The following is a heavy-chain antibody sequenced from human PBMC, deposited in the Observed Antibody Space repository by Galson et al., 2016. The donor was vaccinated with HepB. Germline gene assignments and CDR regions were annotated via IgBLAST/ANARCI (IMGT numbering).Heavy chain of an antibody. D-gene: IGHD3-3*01. Sequence: SLRLSCAASGFTFSSYSMNWVRQAPGKGLEWVSSISSSSSYIYYADSVKGRFTISRDNAKNSLYLQMNSLRAEDTAVYYCARAPPPYSITIFGVVRGPKYYFDYWGQGTLVTVSS. CDR1: GFTFSSYS. J-gene: IGHJ4*02. CDR3: ARAPPPYSITIFGVVRGPKYYFDY. CDR2: ISSSSSYI. V-gene: IGHV3-21*01.